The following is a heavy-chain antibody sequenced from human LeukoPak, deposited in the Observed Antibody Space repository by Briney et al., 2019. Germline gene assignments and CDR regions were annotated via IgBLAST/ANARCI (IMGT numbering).Heavy chain of an antibody. J-gene: IGHJ2*01. V-gene: IGHV1-2*02. CDR2: INPNSGGT. Sequence: ASVKASCKASGYTFTGYYMHWVRQAPGQGLEWMGWINPNSGGTNYAQKFQGRVTMTRDTSISTAYMELSRLRSDDTAVYYCARSSTSITMIVVVNWYFDLWGRGTLVTVSS. D-gene: IGHD3-22*01. CDR1: GYTFTGYY. CDR3: ARSSTSITMIVVVNWYFDL.